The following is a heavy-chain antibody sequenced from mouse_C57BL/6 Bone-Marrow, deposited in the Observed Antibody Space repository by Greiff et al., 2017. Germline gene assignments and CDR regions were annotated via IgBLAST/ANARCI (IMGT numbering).Heavy chain of an antibody. CDR3: ARYKGFYAMDY. CDR1: GFTFTDYY. V-gene: IGHV7-3*01. Sequence: EVQGVESGGGLVQPGGSLSLSCAASGFTFTDYYMSWVRQPPGKALAWLGFIRNKANGYTTEYSASVKGRFTISRDNSQSILYLQVNAVRAEDSATYYCARYKGFYAMDYWGQGTSVTVSS. D-gene: IGHD3-3*01. CDR2: IRNKANGYTT. J-gene: IGHJ4*01.